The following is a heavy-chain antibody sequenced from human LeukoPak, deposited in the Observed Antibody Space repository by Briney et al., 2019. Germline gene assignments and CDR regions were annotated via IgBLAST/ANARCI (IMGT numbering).Heavy chain of an antibody. J-gene: IGHJ3*02. D-gene: IGHD5-18*01. CDR3: ARHIDTAMGAHDAFDI. CDR2: IYYNGST. V-gene: IGHV4-59*01. CDR1: GGSISSYY. Sequence: PSETLSLTCPVSGGSISSYYSNWIGQPPGTGLEWIGYIYYNGSTNYNPSLTSRVTIAVDKSKKHFFLKNAADTAVYYCARHIDTAMGAHDAFDIWGQGTMVTVSS.